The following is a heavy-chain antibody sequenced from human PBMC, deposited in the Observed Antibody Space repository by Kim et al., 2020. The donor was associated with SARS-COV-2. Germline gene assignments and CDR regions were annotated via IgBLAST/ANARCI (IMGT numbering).Heavy chain of an antibody. CDR1: GGSISSSSYY. D-gene: IGHD6-13*01. CDR3: ARHDPSGAEQQLARSAFDI. Sequence: SETLSLTCTVSGGSISSSSYYWGWIRQPPGKGLEWIGSIYYSGSTYYNPSLKSRVTISVDTSKNQFSLKLSSVTAADTAVYYCARHDPSGAEQQLARSAFDIWGQGTMVTVSS. J-gene: IGHJ3*02. CDR2: IYYSGST. V-gene: IGHV4-39*01.